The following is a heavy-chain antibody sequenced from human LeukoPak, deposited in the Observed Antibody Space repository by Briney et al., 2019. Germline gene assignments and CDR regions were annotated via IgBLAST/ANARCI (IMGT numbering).Heavy chain of an antibody. CDR1: GGSISSYY. CDR3: ATLVGYNWFDS. J-gene: IGHJ5*01. D-gene: IGHD3-10*01. V-gene: IGHV4-59*01. Sequence: PSETLSLTCTVSGGSISSYYWSWIRQPPGKGLEWIGYIYYSGSTNYNPSLKSRVTISVDTSKNQFSLKLSSVTAADTAVYYCATLVGYNWFDSWGQGTLVTVSS. CDR2: IYYSGST.